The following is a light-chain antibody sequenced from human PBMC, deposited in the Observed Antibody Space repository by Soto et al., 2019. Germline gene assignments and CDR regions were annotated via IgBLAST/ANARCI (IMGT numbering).Light chain of an antibody. CDR3: QQSNNWPYT. J-gene: IGKJ2*01. CDR2: GAS. Sequence: EIVMTQSPATLSVSPGERATLSCRASQSVSDNLAWYQKKPGQAPRLLIYGASTRATGIPARFSGSGFGTEFTLTISSLQSEDFAVYYCQQSNNWPYTFGQGTKVDIK. V-gene: IGKV3-15*01. CDR1: QSVSDN.